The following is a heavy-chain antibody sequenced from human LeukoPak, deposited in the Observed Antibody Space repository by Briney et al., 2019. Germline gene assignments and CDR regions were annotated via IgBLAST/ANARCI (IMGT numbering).Heavy chain of an antibody. CDR2: ITGSSRTK. J-gene: IGHJ3*01. CDR3: ARPTSSGWYSH. CDR1: GFTFSNYD. V-gene: IGHV3-48*01. D-gene: IGHD6-19*01. Sequence: AGSLRLSCAAYGFTFSNYDMNWLRQAPGKGLKGVSYITGSSRTKAYADSGKGPFTISRDNAENSVYLQMNSLTAEDTAVYYCARPTSSGWYSHWGQGTMVTVSS.